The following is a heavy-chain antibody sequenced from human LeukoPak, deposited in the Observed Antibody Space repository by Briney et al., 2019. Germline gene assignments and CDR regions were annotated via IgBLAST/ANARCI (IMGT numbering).Heavy chain of an antibody. CDR1: GFTFNNYA. J-gene: IGHJ1*01. Sequence: GGSLRLSCAVSGFTFNNYAMSWVRQAPGKGLEWVSGISGSGGSTYYADSVKGRFTISRDNSKNTLYLQMNSLRAEDTAVYYCASQQLEWHWGQGTLVTVSS. V-gene: IGHV3-23*01. CDR3: ASQQLEWH. D-gene: IGHD6-6*01. CDR2: ISGSGGST.